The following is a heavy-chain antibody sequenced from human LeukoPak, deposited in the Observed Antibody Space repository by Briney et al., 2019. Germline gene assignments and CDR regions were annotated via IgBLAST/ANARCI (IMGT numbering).Heavy chain of an antibody. Sequence: SETLSLTCAVYGGSFSGYYWSWIRQPPGKGLEWIGEINHSGSTNYNPSLKSRVTISVDTSKNQFSLELSSVTAADTAVYYCASGKRGYSSSWYDYWGQGTLVTVSS. CDR1: GGSFSGYY. D-gene: IGHD6-13*01. CDR2: INHSGST. CDR3: ASGKRGYSSSWYDY. V-gene: IGHV4-34*01. J-gene: IGHJ4*02.